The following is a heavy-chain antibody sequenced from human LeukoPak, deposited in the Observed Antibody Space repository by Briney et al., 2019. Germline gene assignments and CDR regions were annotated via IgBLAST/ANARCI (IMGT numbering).Heavy chain of an antibody. CDR2: IRYDGSNK. CDR3: AKLPMVRGVTSFDY. Sequence: PGGSLRLSCAASGFTFSSYGMHWVRQAPGKGLGWAAFIRYDGSNKYYADSVKGRFTISRDNSKNTLYLQMNSLRTEDTAVYYCAKLPMVRGVTSFDYWGQGTLVTVSS. V-gene: IGHV3-30*02. CDR1: GFTFSSYG. J-gene: IGHJ4*02. D-gene: IGHD3-10*01.